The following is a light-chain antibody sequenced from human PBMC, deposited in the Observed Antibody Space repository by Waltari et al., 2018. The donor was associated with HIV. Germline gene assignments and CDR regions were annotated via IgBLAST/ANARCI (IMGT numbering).Light chain of an antibody. CDR1: ALPNQY. V-gene: IGLV3-25*03. Sequence: SYELTQPPSVSVSPVQTARITCSGDALPNQYAYWYQQKPGQAPVLVIYTDIERPSGIPERFSGSSSGTTVTLTISGVQAEDEADYYCQSADNSSTYKIFGGGTKLTVL. CDR3: QSADNSSTYKI. CDR2: TDI. J-gene: IGLJ2*01.